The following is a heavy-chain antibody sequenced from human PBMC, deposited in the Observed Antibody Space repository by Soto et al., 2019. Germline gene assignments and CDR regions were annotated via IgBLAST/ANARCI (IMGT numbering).Heavy chain of an antibody. V-gene: IGHV4-39*01. Sequence: SDTLSLTCTVSGVSISSSSYYWVLIRQPPGKGLEWIGNIYYSGSTYYNPSLKSRVTISVDTSKNQFSLKLSSVTAADTAVYYCARRYSSSLFDYWGQGTLVTVSS. CDR3: ARRYSSSLFDY. CDR1: GVSISSSSYY. D-gene: IGHD6-13*01. J-gene: IGHJ4*02. CDR2: IYYSGST.